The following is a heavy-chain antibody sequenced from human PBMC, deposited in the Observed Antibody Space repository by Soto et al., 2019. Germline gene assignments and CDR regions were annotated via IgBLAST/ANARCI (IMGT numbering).Heavy chain of an antibody. CDR2: ISYDGSNK. CDR1: GFTLSSYG. D-gene: IGHD6-19*01. V-gene: IGHV3-30*18. Sequence: PVWSPRLSFAHPGFTLSSYGMHWVLQAPFKGLEWVAVISYDGSNKYYEDSVKGRFTISRDNSKNTLYLQMNSLRAEDTAVYYCEKDSSGWYFDYWGQGTLVT. J-gene: IGHJ4*02. CDR3: EKDSSGWYFDY.